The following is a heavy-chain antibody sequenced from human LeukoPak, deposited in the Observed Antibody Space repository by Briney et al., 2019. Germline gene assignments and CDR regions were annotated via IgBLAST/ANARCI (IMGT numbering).Heavy chain of an antibody. Sequence: GASVKVSCKASGYTFTGYYMHWVRQAPGQGLEWMGWINPKSGGKNYAQKFQGRVTMTRDTSISTAYMDLSGLRSDDTAVYYCAREDYYGSGYFFDFWGQGTLVTVSS. CDR3: AREDYYGSGYFFDF. CDR1: GYTFTGYY. D-gene: IGHD3-10*01. V-gene: IGHV1-2*02. J-gene: IGHJ4*02. CDR2: INPKSGGK.